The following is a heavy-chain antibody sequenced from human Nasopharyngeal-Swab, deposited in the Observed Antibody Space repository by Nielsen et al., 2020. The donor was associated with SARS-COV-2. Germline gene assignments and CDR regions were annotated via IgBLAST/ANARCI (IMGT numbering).Heavy chain of an antibody. CDR3: ARPARGSWYFNYGMDV. CDR2: IYYSGST. V-gene: IGHV4-31*02. J-gene: IGHJ6*02. Sequence: WIRQPPGKGLEWIGYIYYSGSTYYNPSLKSRVTISVDTSKNQFSLKLSSVTAADTAVYYCARPARGSWYFNYGMDVWGQGTTVTVSS. D-gene: IGHD6-13*01.